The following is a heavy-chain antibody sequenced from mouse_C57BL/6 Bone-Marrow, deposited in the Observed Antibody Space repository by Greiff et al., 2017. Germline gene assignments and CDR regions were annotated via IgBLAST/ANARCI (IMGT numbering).Heavy chain of an antibody. CDR2: IDPSDSYT. D-gene: IGHD1-1*01. CDR3: ATVDY. J-gene: IGHJ2*01. CDR1: GYTFTSYW. Sequence: LQQPGAELVMPGASVKLSCKASGYTFTSYWMHWVKQRPGQGLEWIGEIDPSDSYTNYNQKFKGKSTLTVDKSSSTAYMQLSSLTSEDSAVYYCATVDYWDQGTTLTVSS. V-gene: IGHV1-69*01.